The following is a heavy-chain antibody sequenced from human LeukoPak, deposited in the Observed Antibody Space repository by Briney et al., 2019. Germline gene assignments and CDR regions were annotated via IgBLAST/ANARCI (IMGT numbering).Heavy chain of an antibody. D-gene: IGHD6-19*01. CDR1: GYTFTSYD. J-gene: IGHJ3*02. V-gene: IGHV1-8*01. CDR3: ARYSSGYDAFDI. Sequence: ASVKVSCKASGYTFTSYDINWVRQATGQGLEWMGWMNPNSGNTGYAQKFQGRVTMTRNTSISTAYVELSSLRSEDTAVYYCARYSSGYDAFDIWGQGTMVTVSS. CDR2: MNPNSGNT.